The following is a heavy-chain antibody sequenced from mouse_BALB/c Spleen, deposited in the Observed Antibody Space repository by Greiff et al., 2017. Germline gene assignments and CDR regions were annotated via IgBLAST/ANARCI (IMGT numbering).Heavy chain of an antibody. D-gene: IGHD2-1*01. CDR1: GYTFTSYW. CDR3: AREGGNPAWFAY. Sequence: VQLQQSGAELAKPGASVKMSCKASGYTFTSYWMHWVKQRPGQGLEWIGYINPSTGYTEYNQKFKDKATLTADKSSSTAYMQLSSLTSEDSAVYYCAREGGNPAWFAYWGQGTLVTVSA. V-gene: IGHV1-7*01. J-gene: IGHJ3*01. CDR2: INPSTGYT.